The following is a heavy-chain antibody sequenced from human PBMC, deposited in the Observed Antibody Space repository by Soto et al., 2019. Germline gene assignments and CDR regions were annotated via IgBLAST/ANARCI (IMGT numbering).Heavy chain of an antibody. CDR3: ARVPYDTTGYYAL. D-gene: IGHD3-22*01. V-gene: IGHV1-46*01. J-gene: IGHJ4*02. CDR2: IDPSGGST. CDR1: GFTFTTYY. Sequence: ASVKVSCKTSGFTFTTYYIHWVRQAPGQGLEWMGMIDPSGGSTTYAQKFQGRITMTSDMSTSTVYMELSSLRSEDTAVYYCARVPYDTTGYYALWGQGTLVTVS.